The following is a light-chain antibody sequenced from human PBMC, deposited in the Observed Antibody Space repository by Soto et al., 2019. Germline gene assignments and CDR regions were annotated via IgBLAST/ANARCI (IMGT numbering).Light chain of an antibody. CDR3: QQRTDWPKT. J-gene: IGKJ1*01. Sequence: EIVLTQSPATLSLSPGERATLSCRASQSISRYLAWYQQKPGQAPRLLISDASNRATGIPARFSGSGSGTDFTLTNSSLEPEDFAIYYCQQRTDWPKTFGQGTKVDTK. V-gene: IGKV3-11*01. CDR1: QSISRY. CDR2: DAS.